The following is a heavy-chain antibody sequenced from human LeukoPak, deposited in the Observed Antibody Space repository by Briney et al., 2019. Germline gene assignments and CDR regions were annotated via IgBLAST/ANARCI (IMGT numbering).Heavy chain of an antibody. CDR1: GFTFSSYW. D-gene: IGHD3-3*01. Sequence: GGSLRLSCAASGFTFSSYWMSWVRQAPGKGLEWVANIKQDGSEKYYVDSVKGRFTISRDNAKNSLYLQMNSLRAEDTAVYYCARELRGYYTGFDYWGQGTLVTVSS. V-gene: IGHV3-7*01. CDR2: IKQDGSEK. CDR3: ARELRGYYTGFDY. J-gene: IGHJ4*02.